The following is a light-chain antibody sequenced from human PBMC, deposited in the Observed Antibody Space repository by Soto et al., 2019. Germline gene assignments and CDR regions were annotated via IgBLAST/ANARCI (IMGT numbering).Light chain of an antibody. CDR3: QTWGTGIPV. CDR1: SGHSSYG. J-gene: IGLJ7*01. V-gene: IGLV4-69*01. CDR2: LNSDGRH. Sequence: QPVLTQSPSASASLGASVKLTCTLSSGHSSYGIAWHQQQPEKGPRYLMKLNSDGRHSKGDGIPDRFSGSSSGAERYLPITSLQSGDEADYYCQTWGTGIPVFGGGTQLTVL.